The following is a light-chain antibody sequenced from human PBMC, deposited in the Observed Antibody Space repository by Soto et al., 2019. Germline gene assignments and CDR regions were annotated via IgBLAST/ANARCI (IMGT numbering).Light chain of an antibody. CDR1: QSILFSPNNKNC. CDR3: QQYYDTPT. Sequence: DVVMTQSPDSLAASLGERATINCKSSQSILFSPNNKNCLAWFHQKPGQPPKLLIYWTSARESGVPARFTGSGSGTDFTLTISVLQAEDVGVYYCQQYYDTPTFGQGTKVEIK. J-gene: IGKJ1*01. V-gene: IGKV4-1*01. CDR2: WTS.